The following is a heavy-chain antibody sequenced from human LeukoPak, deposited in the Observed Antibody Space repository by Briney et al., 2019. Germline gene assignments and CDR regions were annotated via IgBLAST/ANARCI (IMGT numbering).Heavy chain of an antibody. CDR1: GFAFSTAW. CDR2: ISYDGSNK. V-gene: IGHV3-30*18. Sequence: GGSLRLSCAASGFAFSTAWMTWVRQAPGKGLEWVAVISYDGSNKYYADSVKGRFTISRDNSKNTLYLQMNSLRAEDTAVYYCAKTLFSYYYDSSGYFRWAFDIWGQGTMVTVSS. D-gene: IGHD3-22*01. CDR3: AKTLFSYYYDSSGYFRWAFDI. J-gene: IGHJ3*02.